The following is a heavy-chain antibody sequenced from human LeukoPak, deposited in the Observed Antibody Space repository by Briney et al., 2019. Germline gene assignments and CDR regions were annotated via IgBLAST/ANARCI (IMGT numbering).Heavy chain of an antibody. CDR2: IKSDGSST. CDR1: GFTFSSYW. Sequence: GGSLRLSCAASGFTFSSYWMHWVRQAPGKGLVWVSRIKSDGSSTSYADSVKGRFTISRDNAKNTLYLQMNSLRAEDTAVYYCAIISGYSSGWSLSDFDYWGQGTLVTVSS. J-gene: IGHJ4*02. D-gene: IGHD6-19*01. V-gene: IGHV3-74*01. CDR3: AIISGYSSGWSLSDFDY.